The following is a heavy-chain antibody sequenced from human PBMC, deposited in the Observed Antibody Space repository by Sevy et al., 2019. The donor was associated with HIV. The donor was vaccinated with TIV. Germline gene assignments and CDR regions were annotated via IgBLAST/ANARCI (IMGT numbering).Heavy chain of an antibody. V-gene: IGHV3-30*02. J-gene: IGHJ3*02. CDR1: VFTFNIYG. CDR2: MRKDGINT. Sequence: GGSLRLSCAASVFTFNIYGMQWVRRPPAKGREWVAFMRKDGINTYYADSVKGRFTISRDNSKNTLYLQMNSLRTEDTALYYCARETTYYDASDPVPGDIWGQGTMVTVSS. CDR3: ARETTYYDASDPVPGDI. D-gene: IGHD3-16*01.